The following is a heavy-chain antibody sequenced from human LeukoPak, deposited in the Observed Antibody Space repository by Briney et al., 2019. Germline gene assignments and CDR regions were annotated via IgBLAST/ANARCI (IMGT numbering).Heavy chain of an antibody. CDR3: ARGPTMMDYYGMDV. Sequence: SGTLSLTCAVSGGSISSGGYSWSWIRQPPGKGLEWIGYIYHSGSTYYNPSLKSRVTISVDRSKNQFSLKLSSVTAADMAVYYCARGPTMMDYYGMDVWGQGTTVTVSS. V-gene: IGHV4-30-2*01. CDR2: IYHSGST. D-gene: IGHD3-22*01. J-gene: IGHJ6*02. CDR1: GGSISSGGYS.